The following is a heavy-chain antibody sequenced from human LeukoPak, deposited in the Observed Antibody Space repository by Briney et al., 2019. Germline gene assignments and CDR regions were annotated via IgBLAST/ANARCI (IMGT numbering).Heavy chain of an antibody. CDR2: ITGSGGTT. Sequence: GGSLRLSCAASGFTFNSYAMSWVRQAPGKGLEWVSGITGSGGTTYYADSVKGRLTISRDNSKNTLYLQMNSLRAEDTAVYYCAKCVSPMTYDFWSGSDYWGQGTLVTVSS. CDR3: AKCVSPMTYDFWSGSDY. J-gene: IGHJ4*02. CDR1: GFTFNSYA. D-gene: IGHD3-3*01. V-gene: IGHV3-23*01.